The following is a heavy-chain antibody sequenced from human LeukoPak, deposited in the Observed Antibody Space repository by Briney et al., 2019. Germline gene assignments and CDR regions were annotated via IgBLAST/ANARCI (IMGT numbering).Heavy chain of an antibody. J-gene: IGHJ3*02. CDR2: ISWNSGSI. Sequence: GGSLRLSCAASGFTFSSYAMHWVRQAPGKGLEWVSGISWNSGSIGYADSVKGRFTISRDNAKNSLYLQMNSLRAEDTALYYCAKIASKTDAFDIWGQGTMVTVSS. D-gene: IGHD3-3*02. CDR3: AKIASKTDAFDI. V-gene: IGHV3-9*01. CDR1: GFTFSSYA.